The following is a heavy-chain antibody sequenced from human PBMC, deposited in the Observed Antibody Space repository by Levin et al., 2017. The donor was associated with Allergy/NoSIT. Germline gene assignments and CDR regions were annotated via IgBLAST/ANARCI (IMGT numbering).Heavy chain of an antibody. CDR1: GGTLSNNA. CDR2: IIPMFGKA. V-gene: IGHV1-69*13. CDR3: ARDGDRKGSWPDDAGEL. D-gene: IGHD6-13*01. J-gene: IGHJ3*01. Sequence: GASVKVSCKAFGGTLSNNAISWVRQAPGQGLEWMGGIIPMFGKATYAQQFQGRVTITADQSTSTAYMQLSGLRSEDTAVYFCARDGDRKGSWPDDAGELWGQGTVVAVSS.